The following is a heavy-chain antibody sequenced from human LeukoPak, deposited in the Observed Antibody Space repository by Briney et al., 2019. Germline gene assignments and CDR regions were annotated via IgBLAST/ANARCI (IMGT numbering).Heavy chain of an antibody. V-gene: IGHV3-74*01. D-gene: IGHD4-17*01. CDR2: INSDGSST. Sequence: GGSLRLSCAASGFTFNSYWMHWVRQAPGKGLVWVSRINSDGSSTSYADSVKGRFTISRDNSKNTLYLQMNSLRAEDTAVYYCAKVYGAIWGYFDYWGQGTLVTVSS. CDR3: AKVYGAIWGYFDY. CDR1: GFTFNSYW. J-gene: IGHJ4*02.